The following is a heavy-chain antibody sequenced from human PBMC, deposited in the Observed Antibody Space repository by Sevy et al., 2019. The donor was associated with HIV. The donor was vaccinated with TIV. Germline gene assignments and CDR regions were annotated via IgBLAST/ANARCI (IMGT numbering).Heavy chain of an antibody. CDR1: GFTFSSYA. J-gene: IGHJ4*02. CDR2: ISGSGGST. D-gene: IGHD6-19*01. Sequence: GGSLRLSCAASGFTFSSYAMSWVRQAPGKGLEWVSAISGSGGSTYYADSVKGRFTISRDNCKNTLYVQMNSLRAEDTAVYYCAITPGYSSGWYSPSSDFDYWGQGTLVTVSS. CDR3: AITPGYSSGWYSPSSDFDY. V-gene: IGHV3-23*01.